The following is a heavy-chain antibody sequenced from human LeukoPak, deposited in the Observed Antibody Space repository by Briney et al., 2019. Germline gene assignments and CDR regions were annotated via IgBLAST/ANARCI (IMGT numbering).Heavy chain of an antibody. CDR2: INHSGST. CDR3: ARGRQLERKDAFDI. V-gene: IGHV4-34*01. D-gene: IGHD1-1*01. J-gene: IGHJ3*02. Sequence: MSSETLSLTCAVYGGSFSGYYWSWLRQPPGKGLEWIGEINHSGSTNYNPSLKSRVTISVDTSKNQFSLKLSSVTAADTAVYYCARGRQLERKDAFDIWGQGTMVTVSS. CDR1: GGSFSGYY.